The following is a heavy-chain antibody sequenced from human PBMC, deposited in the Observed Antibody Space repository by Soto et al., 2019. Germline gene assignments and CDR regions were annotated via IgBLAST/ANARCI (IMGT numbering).Heavy chain of an antibody. J-gene: IGHJ6*02. CDR1: GGSFSGYY. CDR3: ARVGRGYSYKYYGMDV. Sequence: PSETLSLTCAVYGGSFSGYYWSWIRQPPGKGLEWIGEINHSGSTNYNPSLKSRVTISVDTSKNQFSLKLSSVTAADTAVYYCARVGRGYSYKYYGMDVWSQGTTVTVSS. D-gene: IGHD5-18*01. CDR2: INHSGST. V-gene: IGHV4-34*01.